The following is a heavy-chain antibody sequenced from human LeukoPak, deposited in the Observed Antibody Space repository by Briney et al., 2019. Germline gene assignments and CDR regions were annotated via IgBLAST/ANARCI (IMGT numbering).Heavy chain of an antibody. V-gene: IGHV1-2*02. CDR1: GYTFTCYY. CDR2: INPDSGGT. D-gene: IGHD5-18*01. CDR3: ARGGLYSYGLQEGSGRGSSHDY. J-gene: IGHJ4*02. Sequence: ASVKVSCKASGYTFTCYYMHWVRQAPGQGLEWMGWINPDSGGTNYAQKFQGRVTMTRDTSISTAYMELTRLRSDDTAAYYCARGGLYSYGLQEGSGRGSSHDYWGQGTLVTVSS.